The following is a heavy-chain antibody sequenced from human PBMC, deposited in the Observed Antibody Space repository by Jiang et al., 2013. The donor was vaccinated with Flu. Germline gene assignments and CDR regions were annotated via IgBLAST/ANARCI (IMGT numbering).Heavy chain of an antibody. Sequence: GKGLEWVSAISGSGGSTYYADSVRGRFTIARDDSTNTLYLQMNSLRAEDTAIYYCAKETYGDYVIDYWGQGTLVTVSS. CDR2: ISGSGGST. D-gene: IGHD4-17*01. V-gene: IGHV3-23*01. J-gene: IGHJ4*02. CDR3: AKETYGDYVIDY.